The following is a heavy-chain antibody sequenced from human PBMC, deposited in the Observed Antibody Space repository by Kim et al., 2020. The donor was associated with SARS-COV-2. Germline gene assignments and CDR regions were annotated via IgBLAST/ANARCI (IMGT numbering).Heavy chain of an antibody. CDR1: GGSISSYY. Sequence: SETLSLTCTVSGGSISSYYWSWIRQPAGKGLEWIGRIYTSGSTNYNPSLKSRVTMSVDTSKNQFSLKLSSVTAADTAVYYCARDSPAASYSSGWYHYYYGMDVWGQGTTGTVAS. D-gene: IGHD6-19*01. CDR3: ARDSPAASYSSGWYHYYYGMDV. J-gene: IGHJ6*02. CDR2: IYTSGST. V-gene: IGHV4-4*07.